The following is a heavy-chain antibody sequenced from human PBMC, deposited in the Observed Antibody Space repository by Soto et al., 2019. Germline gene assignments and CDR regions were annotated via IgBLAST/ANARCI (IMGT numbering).Heavy chain of an antibody. CDR3: ARGEDDSSGYYLLDY. Sequence: QLQLQESGSGLVKPSQTLSLTCAVSGGSISSGGYSWSWIRQPPGKGLEWIGYIYHSGSTYYNPSLKSRVTISVDRSKNQFSLKLSSVTAADTAVYYCARGEDDSSGYYLLDYWGQGTLVTVSS. CDR1: GGSISSGGYS. V-gene: IGHV4-30-2*01. CDR2: IYHSGST. J-gene: IGHJ4*02. D-gene: IGHD3-22*01.